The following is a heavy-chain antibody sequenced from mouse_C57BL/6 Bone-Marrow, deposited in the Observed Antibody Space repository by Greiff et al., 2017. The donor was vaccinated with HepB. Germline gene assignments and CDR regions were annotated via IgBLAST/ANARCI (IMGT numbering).Heavy chain of an antibody. CDR1: GFTFSSYG. CDR2: ISSGGSYT. D-gene: IGHD1-1*01. CDR3: ARPRYYGSNYAMDY. Sequence: EVQLVESGGDLVKPGGSLKLSCAASGFTFSSYGMSWVRQTPDKRLEWVATISSGGSYTYYPDSVKGRVTISRDNAKNTLYLQMSSLKSEDTAMYYCARPRYYGSNYAMDYWGQGTSVTVSS. V-gene: IGHV5-6*01. J-gene: IGHJ4*01.